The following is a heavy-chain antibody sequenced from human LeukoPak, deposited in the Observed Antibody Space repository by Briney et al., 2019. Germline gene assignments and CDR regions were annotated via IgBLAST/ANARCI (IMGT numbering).Heavy chain of an antibody. CDR3: AKAGLWFGEFRRFDY. Sequence: GGSLRLSCAASGFTFSSYAMSWVRQALGKGLEWVSAISGSGGSTYYADSVKGRFTISRDNSKNTLYLQMNSLRAEDTAVYYCAKAGLWFGEFRRFDYWGQGTLVTVSS. V-gene: IGHV3-23*01. CDR1: GFTFSSYA. CDR2: ISGSGGST. D-gene: IGHD3-10*01. J-gene: IGHJ4*02.